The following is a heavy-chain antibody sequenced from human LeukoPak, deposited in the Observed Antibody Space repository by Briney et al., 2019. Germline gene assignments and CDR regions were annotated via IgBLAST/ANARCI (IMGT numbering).Heavy chain of an antibody. Sequence: PGGSLRLSCTASGFTFSTYSMNWARQAPGKGLEWVSYISSSSSTIYYADSVKGRFTISRDNAKNSLYLQMNSLRDGDTAVYYCARASFQRWLQLGGDWGQGALVTVSS. V-gene: IGHV3-48*02. D-gene: IGHD5-24*01. CDR1: GFTFSTYS. CDR2: ISSSSSTI. CDR3: ARASFQRWLQLGGD. J-gene: IGHJ4*02.